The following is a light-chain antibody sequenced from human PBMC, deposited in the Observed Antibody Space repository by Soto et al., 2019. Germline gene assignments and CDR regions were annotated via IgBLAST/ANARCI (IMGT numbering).Light chain of an antibody. Sequence: EIVMTQSPATLSVSPGEGATLSCRASQSISSNLAWYQQKPGQAPRLVIFDASTRATGIPDRFSGRGSGTDFSLTISRLEPEDFAVYYCHQYDNTPQTFGQGTKVDIK. CDR2: DAS. V-gene: IGKV3-15*01. J-gene: IGKJ2*01. CDR3: HQYDNTPQT. CDR1: QSISSN.